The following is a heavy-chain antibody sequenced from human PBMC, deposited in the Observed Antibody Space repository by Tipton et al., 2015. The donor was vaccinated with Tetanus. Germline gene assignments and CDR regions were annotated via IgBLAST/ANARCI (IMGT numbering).Heavy chain of an antibody. Sequence: TLSLTCAVHGGSLSRYYWSWIRQSPGKGLEWIGEIHPSGSTNYNPSLKSRVTISVDTSENQLSLKLRSVTAADTALYYCARGLDQYKSGNYWGRGTLVTVSS. CDR1: GGSLSRYY. J-gene: IGHJ4*02. CDR2: IHPSGST. V-gene: IGHV4-34*01. CDR3: ARGLDQYKSGNY. D-gene: IGHD1-1*01.